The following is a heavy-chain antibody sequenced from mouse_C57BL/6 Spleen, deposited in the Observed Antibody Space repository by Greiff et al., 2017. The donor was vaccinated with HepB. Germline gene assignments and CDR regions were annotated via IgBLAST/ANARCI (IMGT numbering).Heavy chain of an antibody. Sequence: LKESGPELVKPGASVKISCKASGYSFTGYYMNWVKQSPEKSLEWIGEINPSTGGTTYNQKFKAKATLTVDKSSSTAYMQLKSLTSEDSAVYDCARKGHGAMDYWGQGTSVTVSS. CDR3: ARKGHGAMDY. D-gene: IGHD3-3*01. V-gene: IGHV1-42*01. J-gene: IGHJ4*01. CDR1: GYSFTGYY. CDR2: INPSTGGT.